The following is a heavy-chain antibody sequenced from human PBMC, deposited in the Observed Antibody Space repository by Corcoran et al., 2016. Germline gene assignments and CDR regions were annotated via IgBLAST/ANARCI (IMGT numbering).Heavy chain of an antibody. J-gene: IGHJ4*02. V-gene: IGHV5-51*01. CDR3: ARQADYGDSTRPPCDY. CDR2: IYPGDSDT. D-gene: IGHD4-17*01. Sequence: EVQLVQSGAEVKKHGESLKISCKGSGYSFTSYWIGWVRQMPGKGLEWRGIIYPGDSDTRYSPSFQGQVTISADKSISTAYLQWSILKASDTAMYYWARQADYGDSTRPPCDYWGQGTLVTVSS. CDR1: GYSFTSYW.